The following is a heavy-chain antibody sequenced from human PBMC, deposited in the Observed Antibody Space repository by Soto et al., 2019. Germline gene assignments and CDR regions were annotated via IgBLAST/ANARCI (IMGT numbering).Heavy chain of an antibody. D-gene: IGHD3-3*01. V-gene: IGHV4-34*01. Sequence: PSETLSLTCAVYGGSFSGYYWSWIRQPPGKGLEWIGEINHSGSTNYNPSLKSRVTISVDTSKNQFSLKLSSVTAADTAVYYCARQDITIFDYWGQGTLVTVSS. CDR3: ARQDITIFDY. CDR2: INHSGST. CDR1: GGSFSGYY. J-gene: IGHJ4*02.